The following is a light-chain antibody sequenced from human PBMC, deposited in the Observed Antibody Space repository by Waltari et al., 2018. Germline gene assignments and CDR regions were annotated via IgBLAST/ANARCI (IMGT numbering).Light chain of an antibody. J-gene: IGLJ2*01. V-gene: IGLV3-25*03. CDR3: QSTDSSGTYVV. CDR1: ALPTQY. Sequence: SYELTQPPSVSVSPGQTARLHCSGDALPTQYAYWYQQKPGQAPGVVKDKDNERPSGIPERFSGSSSGTTVTLTISGVQAEDEADYYCQSTDSSGTYVVFGGGTKLTVV. CDR2: KDN.